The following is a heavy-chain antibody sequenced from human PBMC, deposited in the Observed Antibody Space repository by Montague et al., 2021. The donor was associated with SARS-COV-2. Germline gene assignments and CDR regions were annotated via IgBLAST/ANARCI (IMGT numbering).Heavy chain of an antibody. CDR1: GGSISSNLFY. V-gene: IGHV4-39*01. CDR3: ARHVDPCGGSCRNWYFDL. CDR2: IYYGGST. Sequence: SETLSLTCTVSGGSISSNLFYWGWIRQTPGKRLEWIGNIYYGGSTYYNPSLKSRVTISVDSSKNQFSLNLISVTAADTATYYCARHVDPCGGSCRNWYFDLWGRGTLVTVSS. J-gene: IGHJ2*01. D-gene: IGHD2-15*01.